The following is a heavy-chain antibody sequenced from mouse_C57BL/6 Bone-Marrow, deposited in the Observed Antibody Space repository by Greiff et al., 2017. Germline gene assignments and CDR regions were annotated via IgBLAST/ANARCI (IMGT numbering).Heavy chain of an antibody. CDR2: IRNKANNHAT. Sequence: EVKLVESGGGLVQPGGSMKLSCAASGFTFSDAWMDWVRQSPEKGLEWVAEIRNKANNHATYYAESVKGRFTISRDDSKSSVYLQMNSLRAEDTGIYYCTRRRLQRGGYFDVWGTGTTVTVSS. CDR3: TRRRLQRGGYFDV. D-gene: IGHD1-1*01. V-gene: IGHV6-6*01. J-gene: IGHJ1*03. CDR1: GFTFSDAW.